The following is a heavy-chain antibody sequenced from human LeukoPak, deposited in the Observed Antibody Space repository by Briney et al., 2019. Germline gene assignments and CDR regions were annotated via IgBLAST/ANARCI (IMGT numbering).Heavy chain of an antibody. J-gene: IGHJ5*02. CDR2: IYYSGST. CDR1: GGSISSSSYY. Sequence: SETLSLTCTVSGGSISSSSYYWGWIRQPPGKGLEWIGSIYYSGSTYYNPSLKSRVTISVDTSKNQFSLKLSSVTAADTAVYYCARHPYYKYNWFDPWGQGTLVTVPS. D-gene: IGHD2-21*01. V-gene: IGHV4-39*01. CDR3: ARHPYYKYNWFDP.